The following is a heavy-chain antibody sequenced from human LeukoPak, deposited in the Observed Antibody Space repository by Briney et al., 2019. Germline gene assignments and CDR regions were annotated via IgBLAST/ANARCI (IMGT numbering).Heavy chain of an antibody. CDR1: GYTFTGYY. CDR2: INPNSGGT. J-gene: IGHJ4*02. V-gene: IGHV1-2*02. D-gene: IGHD3-22*01. CDR3: ARASDSSGYSLFDY. Sequence: ASVKVSCKASGYTFTGYYMHWVRQAPGQGLEWMGWINPNSGGTNYAQKFQGRVTMTRDTSISTAYMELRSLRSDDTAVYYCARASDSSGYSLFDYWGQGTLVTVSS.